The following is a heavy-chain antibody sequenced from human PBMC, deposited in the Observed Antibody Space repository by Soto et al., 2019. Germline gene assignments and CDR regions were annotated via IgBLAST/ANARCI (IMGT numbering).Heavy chain of an antibody. Sequence: PSETLSLTCTVSGGSISGYYWSWIRQPPGKGLEYIGYIYYRGSTNYNPSLKSRVTMSVDTSRNLFSLKLNSVTAADTAVYYCARGAGFSYASTWFDIWGQGTLVTVSS. V-gene: IGHV4-59*01. D-gene: IGHD5-18*01. CDR2: IYYRGST. J-gene: IGHJ5*02. CDR3: ARGAGFSYASTWFDI. CDR1: GGSISGYY.